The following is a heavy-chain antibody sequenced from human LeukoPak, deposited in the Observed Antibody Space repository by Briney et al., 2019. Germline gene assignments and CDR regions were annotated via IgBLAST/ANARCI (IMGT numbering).Heavy chain of an antibody. CDR3: ARDQYDHVWGSYRLYFDY. CDR1: GYTFTSYG. J-gene: IGHJ4*02. D-gene: IGHD3-16*02. V-gene: IGHV1-18*04. CDR2: ISPYTGNT. Sequence: GASVKVSCTASGYTFTSYGISWVRQAPGQGLEWMGSISPYTGNTKYAERLQGRVIMTTDTSTRTAYMELRSLKSDDTAVFYCARDQYDHVWGSYRLYFDYWGQGTLLSVSS.